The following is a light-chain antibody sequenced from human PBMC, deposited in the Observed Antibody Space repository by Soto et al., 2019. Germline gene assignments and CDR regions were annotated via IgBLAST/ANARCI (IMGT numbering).Light chain of an antibody. Sequence: AIQMTQSPSSLSASVGDSVTITCRASQYIRNDLVWYQQRPGKAPRLLIYAASNLQSGVPARFSGSGSGTDFTLTISSLQPEDFATYYCLQQYFYPFTFGPGTTVDLK. CDR1: QYIRND. V-gene: IGKV1-6*01. CDR2: AAS. CDR3: LQQYFYPFT. J-gene: IGKJ3*01.